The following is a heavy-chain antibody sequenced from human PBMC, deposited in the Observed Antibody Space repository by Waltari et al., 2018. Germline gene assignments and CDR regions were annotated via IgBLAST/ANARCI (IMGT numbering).Heavy chain of an antibody. D-gene: IGHD6-13*01. Sequence: QVQLVESGGGVVQPGGSLRLSCAVSGFTFSSYGMHWVRQAPGKGLEWVAFIRYDGSNKYYADSVKGRFTISRDNSKNTLYLQMNSLRAEDTAVYYCAKGFRVAAAGTRFEYWGQGTLVTVSS. V-gene: IGHV3-30*02. CDR2: IRYDGSNK. CDR3: AKGFRVAAAGTRFEY. CDR1: GFTFSSYG. J-gene: IGHJ4*02.